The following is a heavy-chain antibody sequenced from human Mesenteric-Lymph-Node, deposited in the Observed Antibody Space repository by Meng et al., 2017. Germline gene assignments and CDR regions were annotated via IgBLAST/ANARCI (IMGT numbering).Heavy chain of an antibody. D-gene: IGHD2-8*01. CDR2: IYYSGST. Sequence: SETLSLTCTVSGGSISSSSYYWGWIRQPPGKGLEWIGSIYYSGSTYYNPSLKSRVTISVDTSKNQFSLKLSSVTAADTAVYYCARDCTNGVCYPFDYWGQGTLVTVSS. V-gene: IGHV4-39*07. CDR3: ARDCTNGVCYPFDY. J-gene: IGHJ4*02. CDR1: GGSISSSSYY.